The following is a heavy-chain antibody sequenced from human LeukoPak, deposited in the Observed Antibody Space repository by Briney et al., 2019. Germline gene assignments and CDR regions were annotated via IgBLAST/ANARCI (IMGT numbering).Heavy chain of an antibody. CDR2: ISAYNGNT. V-gene: IGHV1-18*01. CDR3: ARDPYDSSGYYWSGDY. Sequence: GASVTVSCTASGYTFTSYGISWVRQAPGQGLEWMGWISAYNGNTNYAQKLQGRVTMTTDTSTSTAYMELRSLRSDDTAVYYCARDPYDSSGYYWSGDYWGQGTLVTVSS. CDR1: GYTFTSYG. D-gene: IGHD3-22*01. J-gene: IGHJ4*02.